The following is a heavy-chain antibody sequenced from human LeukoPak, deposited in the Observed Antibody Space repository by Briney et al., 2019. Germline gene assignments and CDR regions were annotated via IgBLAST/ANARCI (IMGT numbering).Heavy chain of an antibody. CDR1: GFTFSDYY. Sequence: GGSLRLSCAASGFTFSDYYMSWIRQAPGKGLEWVSYISSSGSTIYYADSVKGRFTISRDNAKNSLYLQMNSLRAEDTAVYYCARAGRTTRYSWFDPWGQGTLVTVCS. D-gene: IGHD4-17*01. CDR3: ARAGRTTRYSWFDP. CDR2: ISSSGSTI. V-gene: IGHV3-11*01. J-gene: IGHJ5*02.